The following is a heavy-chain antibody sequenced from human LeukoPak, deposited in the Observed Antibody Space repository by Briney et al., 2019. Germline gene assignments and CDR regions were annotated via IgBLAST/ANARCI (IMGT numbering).Heavy chain of an antibody. V-gene: IGHV3-30-3*01. J-gene: IGHJ4*02. D-gene: IGHD6-13*01. CDR1: GFTFSRYG. Sequence: PGRSPRLSCAASGFTFSRYGLHWVRQAPGKGLEWVAVIAYDGSNKYYADSVKGRFTMSRDNSKNTLHLQMNSLRAEDTAVYYCARAVEAAVAPVLDYWGQGTLVTVSS. CDR3: ARAVEAAVAPVLDY. CDR2: IAYDGSNK.